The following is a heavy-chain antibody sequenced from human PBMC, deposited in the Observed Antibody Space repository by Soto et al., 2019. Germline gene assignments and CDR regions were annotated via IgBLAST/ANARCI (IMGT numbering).Heavy chain of an antibody. CDR3: AKVSRAIGVVPAALN. J-gene: IGHJ4*02. CDR2: ISGSGFST. D-gene: IGHD2-2*01. Sequence: LGCSLRLSFVASGHTFQNYAMTWVRQAPGEGLEWVSGISGSGFSTXXADSVRGRXPLSSDDAKNPXYLHMXRLRAEDTAVYYCAKVSRAIGVVPAALNWGQGX. CDR1: GHTFQNYA. V-gene: IGHV3-23*01.